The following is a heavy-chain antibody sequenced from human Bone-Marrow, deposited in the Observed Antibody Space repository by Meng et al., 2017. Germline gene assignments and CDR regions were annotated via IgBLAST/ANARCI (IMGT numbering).Heavy chain of an antibody. V-gene: IGHV3-74*03. D-gene: IGHD3-10*01. CDR2: MNPEETTI. Sequence: EVQLVESGGGLVQPGGSLRLSCAASGFALRNNWMHCVRQAPGKGLVWVARMNPEETTITHAGSVMGRFTISRDIARNTLHLQMNSLRAEDSALYFCVRDFGGESDFWGQGTLVTVSS. CDR3: VRDFGGESDF. CDR1: GFALRNNW. J-gene: IGHJ4*02.